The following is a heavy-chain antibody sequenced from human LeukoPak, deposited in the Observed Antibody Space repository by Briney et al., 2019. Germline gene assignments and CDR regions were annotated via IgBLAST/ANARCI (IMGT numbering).Heavy chain of an antibody. CDR1: GFTFSNYY. J-gene: IGHJ4*02. CDR3: AKYQAATLDY. Sequence: GGSLRLSCVASGFTFSNYYMNWVRQAPGKGLEWVSAISGSGGSTYYADSVKGRFTISRDNSMNTLYLQMNSLRAEDTAVYYCAKYQAATLDYWGQGTLVTVSS. V-gene: IGHV3-23*01. CDR2: ISGSGGST. D-gene: IGHD6-13*01.